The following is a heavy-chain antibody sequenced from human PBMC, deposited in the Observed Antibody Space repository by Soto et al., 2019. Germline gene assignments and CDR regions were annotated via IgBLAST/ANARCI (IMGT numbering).Heavy chain of an antibody. Sequence: QVLLQESGPGLVQPSGTLSLSCVVSGVSISSNYYWGWVRQPPGKGLEWLGDISHIGSVNYNPSLKSRVNISMDKSQNPFSLKVNSVPAADTAVYYCARSFGWYAIDYWGQGTLVIVSS. CDR2: ISHIGSV. D-gene: IGHD6-19*01. V-gene: IGHV4-4*02. J-gene: IGHJ4*02. CDR1: GVSISSNYY. CDR3: ARSFGWYAIDY.